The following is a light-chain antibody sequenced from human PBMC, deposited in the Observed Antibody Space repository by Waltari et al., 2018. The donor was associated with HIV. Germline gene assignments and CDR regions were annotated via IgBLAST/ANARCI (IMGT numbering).Light chain of an antibody. V-gene: IGKV1-5*03. CDR3: QQYHTYLT. Sequence: DTRMDQPHSTLSPSVGARVPITCRASPSVGSFSAWYQRKPGKAPTLRIFQASSLQTGVPSRFSRSGSGTYFTLTITSRRPEDFASYYCQQYHTYLTFGQGTDRE. CDR2: QAS. J-gene: IGKJ2*01. CDR1: PSVGSF.